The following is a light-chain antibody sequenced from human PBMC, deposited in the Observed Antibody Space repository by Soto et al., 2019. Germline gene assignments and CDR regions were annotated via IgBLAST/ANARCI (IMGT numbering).Light chain of an antibody. Sequence: EIVLTQSPGTLSLSPGERATLSCRASQSVRNSYLAWYQQKPGQAPRLLIYGASSRATGIPDRFSGSGSGTDFTLTISRLEPEDFAVYHCHQYGNSPWTFGQGTKLDIK. CDR3: HQYGNSPWT. J-gene: IGKJ1*01. CDR1: QSVRNSY. CDR2: GAS. V-gene: IGKV3-20*01.